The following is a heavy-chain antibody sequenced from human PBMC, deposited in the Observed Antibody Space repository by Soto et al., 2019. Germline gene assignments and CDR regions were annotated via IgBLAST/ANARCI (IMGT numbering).Heavy chain of an antibody. CDR3: ARAPRGNYGYPSYFDY. V-gene: IGHV4-4*02. CDR1: GDSISSTHW. J-gene: IGHJ4*02. Sequence: SETLSLTCVVSGDSISSTHWWTWVRQTPGTGLEWIGEVYHTGSTKYNPSLKSRVTISLDKSKNQFSLNLNSLTAADTAVYYCARAPRGNYGYPSYFDYWGQGTLVTVSS. D-gene: IGHD5-18*01. CDR2: VYHTGST.